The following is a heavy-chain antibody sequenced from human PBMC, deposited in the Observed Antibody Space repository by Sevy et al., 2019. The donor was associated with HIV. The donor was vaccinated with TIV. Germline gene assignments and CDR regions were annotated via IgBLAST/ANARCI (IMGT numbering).Heavy chain of an antibody. Sequence: GGSLRLSCAASGFTFSSYEMNWVRQAPGKGLEWISYISSSGTSIYYADSVKGRLTISRDSPKNSLYLQMNSLRAEDTAVYYCARGPHYYYDSSAFFDYWGQGTLVTVSS. CDR3: ARGPHYYYDSSAFFDY. V-gene: IGHV3-48*03. CDR2: ISSSGTSI. CDR1: GFTFSSYE. J-gene: IGHJ4*02. D-gene: IGHD3-22*01.